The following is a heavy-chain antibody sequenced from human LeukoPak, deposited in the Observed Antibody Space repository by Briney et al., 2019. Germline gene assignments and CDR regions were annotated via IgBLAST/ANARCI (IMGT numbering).Heavy chain of an antibody. CDR1: RGSLSGYY. D-gene: IGHD5-24*01. J-gene: IGHJ3*02. V-gene: IGHV4-59*01. CDR2: IYYSGST. CDR3: ARDSQGSLREGFDI. Sequence: SETLSLTCTVSRGSLSGYYWSWIRQPPGKGLEWIGYIYYSGSTKYNSSLKSRVTISVDTSKNQFSLKLSSVTAADTAVYYWARDSQGSLREGFDIWGKGTMVTVSS.